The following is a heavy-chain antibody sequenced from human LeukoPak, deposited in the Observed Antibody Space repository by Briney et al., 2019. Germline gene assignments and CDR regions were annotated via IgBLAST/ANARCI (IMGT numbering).Heavy chain of an antibody. D-gene: IGHD5-24*01. CDR3: ATAGDGYNSNWFDP. CDR2: ISAYNGNT. V-gene: IGHV1-18*01. Sequence: VASVKVSCKAPGYTFTSYGISWVRQAPGQGLEWMGWISAYNGNTNYAQKLQGRVTMTTDTSTSTAYMELRSLRSDDTAVYYCATAGDGYNSNWFDPWGQGTLVTVSS. J-gene: IGHJ5*02. CDR1: GYTFTSYG.